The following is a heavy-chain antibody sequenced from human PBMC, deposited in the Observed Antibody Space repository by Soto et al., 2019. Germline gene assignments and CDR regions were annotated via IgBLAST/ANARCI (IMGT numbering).Heavy chain of an antibody. D-gene: IGHD3-3*01. CDR2: ISAYNGNT. V-gene: IGHV1-18*01. Sequence: ASVKVSCKAAGYSFTNYGISWVRQAPGQGLEWMGWISAYNGNTNYAQKLQGRVTMTTDTSTSTAYMELRSLRSDDTAVYYCARNKITIFCVLIRGDNCFDPWGQGPLVTVSS. CDR1: GYSFTNYG. J-gene: IGHJ5*02. CDR3: ARNKITIFCVLIRGDNCFDP.